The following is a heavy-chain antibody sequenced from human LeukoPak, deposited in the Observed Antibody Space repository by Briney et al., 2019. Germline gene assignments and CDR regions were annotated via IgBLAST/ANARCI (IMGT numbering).Heavy chain of an antibody. D-gene: IGHD2-2*01. CDR2: INPNSGGT. V-gene: IGHV1-2*02. J-gene: IGHJ4*02. CDR1: GYTFTGYY. Sequence: ASVKVSCKASGYTFTGYYMHWVRQAPGQGLEWMGWINPNSGGTNYAQKFQGRVTMTRDTSISTAYMEPSRLRSDDTAVYYCARGDLVRYCSSTSCYCGGDCYPFDYWGQGTLVTVSS. CDR3: ARGDLVRYCSSTSCYCGGDCYPFDY.